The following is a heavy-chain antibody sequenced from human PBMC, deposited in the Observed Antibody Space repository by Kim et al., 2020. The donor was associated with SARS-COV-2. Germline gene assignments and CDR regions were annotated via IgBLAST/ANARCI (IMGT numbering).Heavy chain of an antibody. CDR3: ARDPSEELLSFDD. Sequence: DAESGEGRVTNARENSKNTLYLQMNSLRAEDTAVYYCARDPSEELLSFDDWGQGTLVTVSS. J-gene: IGHJ4*02. D-gene: IGHD1-26*01. V-gene: IGHV3-33*01.